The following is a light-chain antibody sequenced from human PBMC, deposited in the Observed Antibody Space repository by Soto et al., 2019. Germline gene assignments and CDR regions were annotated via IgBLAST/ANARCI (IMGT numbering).Light chain of an antibody. V-gene: IGLV2-11*01. J-gene: IGLJ2*01. CDR1: SSDVGGCNY. CDR2: DVS. Sequence: QSALTQPRSVSGSPGQSVTISCTGTSSDVGGCNYVSWYQQHPGKAPKLMIYDVSQRPSGVPDRFSGSKSGNTASLTISGLRDEDEADYYCCSYAGSHFLFGGGTKLTVL. CDR3: CSYAGSHFL.